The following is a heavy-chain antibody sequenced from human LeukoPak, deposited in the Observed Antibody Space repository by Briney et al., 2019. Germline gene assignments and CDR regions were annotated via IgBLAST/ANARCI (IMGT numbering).Heavy chain of an antibody. CDR2: ILYDANNK. J-gene: IGHJ4*02. V-gene: IGHV3-30*03. CDR3: ARDLQGVPAANFFDY. D-gene: IGHD2-2*01. CDR1: GFTFSSYG. Sequence: GRSLRLSCAASGFTFSSYGMHWVRQAPGKGLEWVAVILYDANNKYYADSVKGRFTISRDNPKNTLYLQLNSLRVEDTAVYYCARDLQGVPAANFFDYWGQGTLVTVSS.